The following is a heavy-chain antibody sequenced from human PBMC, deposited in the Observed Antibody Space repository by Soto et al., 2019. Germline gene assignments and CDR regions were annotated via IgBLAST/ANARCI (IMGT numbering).Heavy chain of an antibody. D-gene: IGHD2-2*01. CDR1: GFTFSSYW. CDR3: ERGQIVLVTGKKRVGRDI. CDR2: INSDGSST. V-gene: IGHV3-74*01. Sequence: GGSLRLSCAASGFTFSSYWMHWVRQAPGKGLVWVSRINSDGSSTSYADSVKGRFTISRDNAKNTLYLQMNSLRAEDTTVYYCERGQIVLVTGKKRVGRDIWGQGTTVKVSS. J-gene: IGHJ6*02.